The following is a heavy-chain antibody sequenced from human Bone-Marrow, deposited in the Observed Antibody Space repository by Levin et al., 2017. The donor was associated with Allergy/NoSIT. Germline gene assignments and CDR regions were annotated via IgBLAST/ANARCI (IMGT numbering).Heavy chain of an antibody. CDR2: IYPGDSDT. CDR3: ASQLQDCSGGSCYPMGAFDI. V-gene: IGHV5-51*01. J-gene: IGHJ3*02. D-gene: IGHD2-15*01. CDR1: GYSFTSYW. Sequence: PGESLKISCKGSGYSFTSYWIGWVRQMPGKGLEWMGIIYPGDSDTRYSPSFQGQVTISADKSISTAYLQWSSLKASDTAMYYCASQLQDCSGGSCYPMGAFDIWGQGTMVTVSS.